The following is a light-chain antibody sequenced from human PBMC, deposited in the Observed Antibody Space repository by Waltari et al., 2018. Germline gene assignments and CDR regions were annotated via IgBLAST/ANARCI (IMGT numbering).Light chain of an antibody. V-gene: IGLV2-23*01. J-gene: IGLJ1*01. CDR3: CSYAGSSTYV. CDR1: SRDVGGYNL. CDR2: EGS. Sequence: QSALTQPASVSGSPGQSITISCTGTSRDVGGYNLVSWYQQHPGKAPKVMIYEGSQRPSGVSNRFSASKSGNTASLTISGLQAEDEADYYCCSYAGSSTYVFGSGTEVTVL.